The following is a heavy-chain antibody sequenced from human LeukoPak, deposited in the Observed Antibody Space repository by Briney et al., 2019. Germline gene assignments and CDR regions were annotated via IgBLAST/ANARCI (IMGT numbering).Heavy chain of an antibody. CDR1: GYTFTGYY. V-gene: IGHV1-2*06. CDR2: INPSSGGT. CDR3: ARLTYYDFWSGYNYAFDI. J-gene: IGHJ3*02. D-gene: IGHD3-3*01. Sequence: GASVKVSCYASGYTFTGYYMHWVRQAPGQGLEWMGRINPSSGGTNYAQKFQGRVTMTRDTSISTAYMELSRLRSDDTAVYYCARLTYYDFWSGYNYAFDIWGQGTMVTVSS.